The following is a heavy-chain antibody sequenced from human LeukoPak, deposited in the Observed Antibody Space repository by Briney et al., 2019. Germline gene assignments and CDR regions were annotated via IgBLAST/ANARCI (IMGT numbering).Heavy chain of an antibody. CDR1: GLTFSSYG. CDR2: IWYDGSNK. CDR3: AKDLGWNREFDP. V-gene: IGHV3-33*06. Sequence: PRGSLRLACAASGLTFSSYGIDWGRQAPGKGLGWDAAIWYDGSNKSYADSVKGRFTSSRDNSKNTLYLQMNSLRAEVTAVYSCAKDLGWNREFDPWGQGTLVTVSS. D-gene: IGHD4-23*01. J-gene: IGHJ5*02.